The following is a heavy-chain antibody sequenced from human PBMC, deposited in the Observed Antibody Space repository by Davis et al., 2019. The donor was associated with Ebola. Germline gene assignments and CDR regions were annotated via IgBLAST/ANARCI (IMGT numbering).Heavy chain of an antibody. Sequence: GESLKISCAASGFTFSSYAMSWVRQAPGKGLEWVSAISGSGGSTYYADSVKGRFTISRDNSKNTLYLQMNSLRAEDTAVYYCAKDGLLWFGGSLYWGQGTLVTVSS. CDR3: AKDGLLWFGGSLY. D-gene: IGHD3-10*01. J-gene: IGHJ4*02. V-gene: IGHV3-23*01. CDR2: ISGSGGST. CDR1: GFTFSSYA.